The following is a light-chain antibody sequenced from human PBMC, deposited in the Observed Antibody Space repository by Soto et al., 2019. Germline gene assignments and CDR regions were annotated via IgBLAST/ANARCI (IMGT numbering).Light chain of an antibody. CDR1: SSNIGAGYD. Sequence: QSALTQPPSVSGAPGQRVTISCTGSSSNIGAGYDVHWYQQLPGTAPKLLIYGNSNRPSGVPDRFPGSKSGTSASLAITGLQAEDEADYYCQSYDSSLNGVIFGGGTKLTVL. CDR3: QSYDSSLNGVI. J-gene: IGLJ2*01. CDR2: GNS. V-gene: IGLV1-40*01.